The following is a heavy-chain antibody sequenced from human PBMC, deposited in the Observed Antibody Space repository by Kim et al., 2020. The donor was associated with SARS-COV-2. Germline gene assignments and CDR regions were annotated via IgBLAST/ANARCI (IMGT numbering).Heavy chain of an antibody. CDR1: GFIFSGYV. V-gene: IGHV3-64*01. CDR3: SVGQFEY. Sequence: GGSLRLSCAASGFIFSGYVMHWFRQAPGQGLEYVSGIRRNGDTTYYANSVKGRFTISRDNSKNTLYLQMGSLRAEDMAVYYCSVGQFEYWGQGALVTVSS. CDR2: IRRNGDTT. J-gene: IGHJ4*02.